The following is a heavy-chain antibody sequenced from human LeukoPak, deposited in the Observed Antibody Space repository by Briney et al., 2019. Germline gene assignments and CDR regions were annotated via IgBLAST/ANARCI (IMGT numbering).Heavy chain of an antibody. D-gene: IGHD6-13*01. J-gene: IGHJ5*02. CDR2: IYYSGST. V-gene: IGHV4-59*01. CDR3: ARGSGSWYGKVWFDP. Sequence: SETLSLTCTVSGGSISSYYWSWIRQPPGKGLEWIGYIYYSGSTNYNPSLKSRVTISVDTSKNQFSLKLSSVTAADTAVYYCARGSGSWYGKVWFDPWGQGTLVTVSS. CDR1: GGSISSYY.